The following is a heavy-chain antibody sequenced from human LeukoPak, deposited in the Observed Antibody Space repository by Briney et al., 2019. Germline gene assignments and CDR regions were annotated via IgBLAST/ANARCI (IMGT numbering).Heavy chain of an antibody. Sequence: PGGSLRLSCAASGFTFSSYAMSWVRQAPGKGLEWVSAISVSGGSTYYADSVKGRFTIPRDNSKNTLYLQMNSLRAEDTAVYYCARDILTGFTRNWFDPWGQGTLVTVSS. V-gene: IGHV3-23*01. CDR2: ISVSGGST. CDR1: GFTFSSYA. D-gene: IGHD3-9*01. CDR3: ARDILTGFTRNWFDP. J-gene: IGHJ5*02.